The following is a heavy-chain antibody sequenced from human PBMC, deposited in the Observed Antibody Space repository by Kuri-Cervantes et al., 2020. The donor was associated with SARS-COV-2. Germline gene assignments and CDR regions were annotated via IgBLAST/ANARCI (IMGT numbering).Heavy chain of an antibody. CDR3: ARDRNPYSYGPLFDY. CDR2: ISAYNGNT. Sequence: ASVKVSCKASGYTFTSYGISWVRQAPGQGLEWMGWISAYNGNTNYAQKLQGRVTMTTVTSTSTAYMELRSLRSDDTAVNYCARDRNPYSYGPLFDYWGQGTLVTVSS. J-gene: IGHJ4*02. CDR1: GYTFTSYG. D-gene: IGHD5-18*01. V-gene: IGHV1-18*04.